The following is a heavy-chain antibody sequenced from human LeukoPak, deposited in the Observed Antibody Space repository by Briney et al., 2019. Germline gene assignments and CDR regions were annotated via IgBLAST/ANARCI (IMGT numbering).Heavy chain of an antibody. CDR3: GRQAAPDY. CDR1: GFTFSSYS. J-gene: IGHJ4*02. V-gene: IGHV3-21*01. CDR2: ISHISSNI. D-gene: IGHD2-15*01. Sequence: GGSLRLSCAASGFTFSSYSMNWVRQAPGQGLEWVSSISHISSNIYYVDSVKGRFTISRDNAKNSLYLQMHSLRAEDTAVYYCGRQAAPDYWGQGTLVTVSS.